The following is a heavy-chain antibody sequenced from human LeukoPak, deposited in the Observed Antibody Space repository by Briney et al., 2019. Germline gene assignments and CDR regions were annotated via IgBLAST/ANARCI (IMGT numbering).Heavy chain of an antibody. J-gene: IGHJ3*01. CDR3: AKRLFSSDWSAFDA. Sequence: GGSLRLSCVASGFTFSSSAMNWVRQAPGKGLEWVSVILAGGGDTYYADSVKGRFTISRDDSKSMLYLQMNSLRAEDTAVYYCAKRLFSSDWSAFDAWGQGTMVTVSS. V-gene: IGHV3-23*01. CDR2: ILAGGGDT. D-gene: IGHD6-19*01. CDR1: GFTFSSSA.